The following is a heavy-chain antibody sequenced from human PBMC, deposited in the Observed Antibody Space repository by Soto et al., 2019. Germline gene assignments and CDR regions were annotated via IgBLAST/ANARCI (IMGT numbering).Heavy chain of an antibody. CDR1: GFTFRNYA. CDR2: ISGGGDSR. CDR3: AKDLFTMVRLFDS. D-gene: IGHD3-10*01. Sequence: GSLRLSCAASGFTFRNYAMNWVRQAPGKGLEWVPSISGGGDSRKYVDSVKGRFTISRDNSKNTLYLQMNSLRAEDTAVYYCAKDLFTMVRLFDSWGQGTLVTVSS. V-gene: IGHV3-23*01. J-gene: IGHJ4*02.